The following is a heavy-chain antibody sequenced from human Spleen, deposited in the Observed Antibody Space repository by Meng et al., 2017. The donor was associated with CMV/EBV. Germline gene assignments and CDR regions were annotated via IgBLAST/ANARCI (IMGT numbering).Heavy chain of an antibody. D-gene: IGHD2-21*01. J-gene: IGHJ2*01. CDR3: AKDEGDWSWYFDL. CDR2: ISGSGVST. CDR1: GLTFGSYA. V-gene: IGHV3-23*01. Sequence: ALGLTFGSYAMSWVRQAPGKGLEWVSTISGSGVSTYYADSVKGRFTISRDNSKNTLYLQMNSLRAEDTAVFYCAKDEGDWSWYFDLWGRGTLVTVSS.